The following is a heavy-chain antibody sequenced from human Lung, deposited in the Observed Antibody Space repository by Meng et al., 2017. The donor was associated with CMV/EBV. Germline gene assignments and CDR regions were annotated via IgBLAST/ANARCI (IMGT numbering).Heavy chain of an antibody. D-gene: IGHD7-27*01. V-gene: IGHV1-2*06. CDR1: GYTFTGYY. Sequence: QVQLVQAGAEVRKPGASVKVSCKASGYTFTGYYMHWLRQAPGQGLEWVGRITPSSGGTTYAQKFQGRVTMTRDTSISTAYMELSSLRSDDAAIYYCVRANLGSADYWGQGTLVTVSS. CDR2: ITPSSGGT. J-gene: IGHJ4*02. CDR3: VRANLGSADY.